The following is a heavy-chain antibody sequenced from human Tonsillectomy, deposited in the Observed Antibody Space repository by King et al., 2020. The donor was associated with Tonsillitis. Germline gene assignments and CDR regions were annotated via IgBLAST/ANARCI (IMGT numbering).Heavy chain of an antibody. D-gene: IGHD6-19*01. CDR3: AKAHVQWLETFDY. CDR2: ISHDARNT. CDR1: GFVFRSYA. V-gene: IGHV3-30*18. J-gene: IGHJ4*02. Sequence: VQLVESGGGVVQPGRSLRLSCAASGFVFRSYAMHWVRQAPGKGLEWVAVISHDARNTYYADSVRGRLTISRDNSKNTLDLQMSSLRTDDTAVYYCAKAHVQWLETFDYWGQGTLVTVSS.